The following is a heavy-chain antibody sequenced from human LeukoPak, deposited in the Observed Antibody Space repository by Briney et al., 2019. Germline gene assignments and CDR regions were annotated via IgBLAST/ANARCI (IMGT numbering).Heavy chain of an antibody. Sequence: GGSLRLSCATSGFTFSSYGINWVRQASGKGLEWVAGISYDGKKEFYPDSVKGRFTISRDSIKNTVYLQVNSLRPEDTAVYYCARDDGSAGDFLRAIYWGRGASVTVAS. CDR2: ISYDGKKE. V-gene: IGHV3-30*03. CDR1: GFTFSSYG. J-gene: IGHJ4*02. D-gene: IGHD4-17*01. CDR3: ARDDGSAGDFLRAIY.